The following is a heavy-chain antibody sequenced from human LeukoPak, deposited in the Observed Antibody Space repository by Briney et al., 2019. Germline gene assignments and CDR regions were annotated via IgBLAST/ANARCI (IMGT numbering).Heavy chain of an antibody. CDR2: ISWNSGSI. V-gene: IGHV3-9*01. J-gene: IGHJ4*02. CDR3: AKADLVVAATRGFDY. CDR1: GFTFDDYA. Sequence: GGSLRLSCAASGFTFDDYAMYWVRQAPGKGLEWVSGISWNSGSIGYADSVKGRFTISRDNAKNSLYLQMNSLRAEDTALYYCAKADLVVAATRGFDYWGQGTLVTVSS. D-gene: IGHD2-15*01.